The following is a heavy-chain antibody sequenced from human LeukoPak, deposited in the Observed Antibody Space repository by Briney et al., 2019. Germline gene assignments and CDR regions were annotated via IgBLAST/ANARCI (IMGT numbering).Heavy chain of an antibody. V-gene: IGHV3-23*01. CDR1: GFTFSAYA. CDR3: AKESPYFDY. Sequence: GGSLRLSCAASGFTFSAYAMSWVHQAPGKGLEWVSVISGNSDTTYYADSVKGRFTVSRDNSKNTLCLQMNSLRAEDTAVYYCAKESPYFDYWGQGTLVTVSS. J-gene: IGHJ4*02. CDR2: ISGNSDTT.